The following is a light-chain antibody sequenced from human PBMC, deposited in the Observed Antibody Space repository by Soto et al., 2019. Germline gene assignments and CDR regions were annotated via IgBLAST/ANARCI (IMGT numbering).Light chain of an antibody. V-gene: IGLV2-8*01. CDR2: DVS. Sequence: QSALTQPPSASGSPGQSVTISCTGTSSDVGAYNYVSWYQQHPGKAPQHIIYDVSKRSSGVPDRFSGSKSGNTASLTVSGLQAEDDAYYYCSSHAGSSVVFGGGTKVTVL. CDR3: SSHAGSSVV. CDR1: SSDVGAYNY. J-gene: IGLJ2*01.